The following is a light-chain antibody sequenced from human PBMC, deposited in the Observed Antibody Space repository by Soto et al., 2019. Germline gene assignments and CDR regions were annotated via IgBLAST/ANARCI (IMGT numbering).Light chain of an antibody. V-gene: IGKV1-5*01. Sequence: DIQMTQSPSSLSSSVGHRVTITCRASQTISNWLAWYQQKPGKAPTLLIYDASTLERGVPSRFSGTGSGTEFKLSIDSLQPDDFATYDCQQYHTSSITFGQGTRLEIK. CDR2: DAS. J-gene: IGKJ5*01. CDR1: QTISNW. CDR3: QQYHTSSIT.